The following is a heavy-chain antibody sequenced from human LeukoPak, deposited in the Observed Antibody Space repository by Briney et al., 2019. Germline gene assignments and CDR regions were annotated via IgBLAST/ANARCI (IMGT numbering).Heavy chain of an antibody. Sequence: PGGSLRLSCAVSGFTFSNYWMSWVRQAPGKGLEWVSSISSSSSYIYYADSVKGRFTISRDNAKNSLYLQMNSLRAEDTAVYYCARDESAAAGGWFDPWGQGTPVTVSS. CDR1: GFTFSNYW. CDR3: ARDESAAAGGWFDP. CDR2: ISSSSSYI. V-gene: IGHV3-21*01. D-gene: IGHD6-13*01. J-gene: IGHJ5*02.